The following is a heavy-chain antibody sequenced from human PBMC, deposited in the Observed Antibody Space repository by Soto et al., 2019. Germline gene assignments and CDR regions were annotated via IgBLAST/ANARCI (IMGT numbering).Heavy chain of an antibody. CDR3: ARGLIAAAGTGGLELYY. D-gene: IGHD6-13*01. Sequence: QVQLQQWGAGLLKPSETLSLTCAVYGGSFSGYYWSWIRQPPGKGLEWIGAINHSGSTNYNPSLKSRVTRAVDTSKNQFSLKLSSVTAADTAVYYCARGLIAAAGTGGLELYYWGQGTQVTVSS. J-gene: IGHJ4*02. V-gene: IGHV4-34*01. CDR2: INHSGST. CDR1: GGSFSGYY.